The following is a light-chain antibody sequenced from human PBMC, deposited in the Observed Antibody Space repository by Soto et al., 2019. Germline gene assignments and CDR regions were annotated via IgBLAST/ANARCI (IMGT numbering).Light chain of an antibody. J-gene: IGLJ1*01. CDR3: QLWDSRGDRYV. V-gene: IGLV3-21*02. CDR1: NIGSES. CDR2: DDS. Sequence: SYELTQPPSGSVAPGQTARITCGGTNIGSESVHWYQQKPGQAPVLVVYDDSDWPSGIPERFSGSKSGNRATLTISRVEAGDAADYYCQLWDSRGDRYVFGTGTNLTVL.